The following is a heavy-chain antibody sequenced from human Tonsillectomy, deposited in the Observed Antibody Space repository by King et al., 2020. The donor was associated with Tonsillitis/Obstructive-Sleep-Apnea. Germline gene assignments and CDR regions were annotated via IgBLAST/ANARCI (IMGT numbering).Heavy chain of an antibody. D-gene: IGHD3-3*02. J-gene: IGHJ4*02. CDR2: INQDGSEK. V-gene: IGHV3-7*03. CDR1: GFTFSYYW. Sequence: VQLVESGGGLVQPGGSLRLSCAASGFTFSYYWMSWVRQAPGKGLEWVANINQDGSEKYYVGSVKGRFTISRDNAKNSLCLQMNSLRAEDTAVYYCARVAPIFGGVYYFDYWGQGTLVTVSS. CDR3: ARVAPIFGGVYYFDY.